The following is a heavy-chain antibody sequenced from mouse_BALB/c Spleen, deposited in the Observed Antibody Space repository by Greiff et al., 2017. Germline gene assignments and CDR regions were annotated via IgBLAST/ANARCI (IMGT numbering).Heavy chain of an antibody. Sequence: EVQLVESGPGLVKPSQSLSLTCSVTGYSITSGYYWNWIRQFPGNKLEWMGYISYDGSNNYNPSLKNRISITRDTSKNQFFLKLNSVTTEDTATYYCASPQFAYWGQGTLVTVSA. V-gene: IGHV3-6*02. J-gene: IGHJ3*01. CDR3: ASPQFAY. CDR1: GYSITSGYY. CDR2: ISYDGSN.